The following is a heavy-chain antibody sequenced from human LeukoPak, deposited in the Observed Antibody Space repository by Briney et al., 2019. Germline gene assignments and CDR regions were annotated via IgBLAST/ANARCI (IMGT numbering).Heavy chain of an antibody. J-gene: IGHJ4*02. CDR1: GGSISSGSYY. D-gene: IGHD1-1*01. V-gene: IGHV4-61*02. Sequence: SETLSLTCTVSGGSISSGSYYWSWIRQPAGKGLELIGRIFTSGRTNYNPSLKSRVTISVDTSKNQFSLKLSPVTAADTAVYYCARGGTGTTRSDFDYWGQGTLVTVSS. CDR3: ARGGTGTTRSDFDY. CDR2: IFTSGRT.